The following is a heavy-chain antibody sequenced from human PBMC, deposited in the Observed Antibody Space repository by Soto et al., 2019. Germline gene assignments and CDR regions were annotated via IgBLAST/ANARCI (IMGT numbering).Heavy chain of an antibody. D-gene: IGHD1-26*01. J-gene: IGHJ4*02. V-gene: IGHV4-61*01. CDR2: IYYSGST. Sequence: SETLSLTCTVSGGSVSSGSYYWSWIRQPPGKGLEWIGYIYYSGSTNYNPSLKSRVTISVDTSKNQFSLKLSSVTAADTAVYYCARGLEGATFDYWGQGTLVTVSS. CDR3: ARGLEGATFDY. CDR1: GGSVSSGSYY.